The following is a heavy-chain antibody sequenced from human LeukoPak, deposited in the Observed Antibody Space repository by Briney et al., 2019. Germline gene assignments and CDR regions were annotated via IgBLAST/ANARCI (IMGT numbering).Heavy chain of an antibody. CDR3: ARTPTGFPNWFDS. CDR1: GASVTTYPYY. D-gene: IGHD3-9*01. J-gene: IGHJ5*01. V-gene: IGHV4-39*07. Sequence: SETLSLTCSVSGASVTTYPYYWTWIRQPPGKGQEWIGSVTYTGNTFYNPSLQSRVTIPIDASKNQFSLNLSSVTAADTAIYFCARTPTGFPNWFDSWGRGTPVTVSS. CDR2: VTYTGNT.